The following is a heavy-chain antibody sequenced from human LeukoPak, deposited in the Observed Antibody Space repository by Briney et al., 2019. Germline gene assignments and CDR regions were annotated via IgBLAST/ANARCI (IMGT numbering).Heavy chain of an antibody. CDR2: IYSGGST. Sequence: GGSLRLSCAASGFTVSSNYMSWVRQAPGKGLEWVPVIYSGGSTYYADSVKGRFTISRDNSKNTLYLQMNSLRAEDTAVYYCARGFTFPNWFDPWGQGTLVTVSS. D-gene: IGHD3-10*01. V-gene: IGHV3-53*01. J-gene: IGHJ5*02. CDR1: GFTVSSNY. CDR3: ARGFTFPNWFDP.